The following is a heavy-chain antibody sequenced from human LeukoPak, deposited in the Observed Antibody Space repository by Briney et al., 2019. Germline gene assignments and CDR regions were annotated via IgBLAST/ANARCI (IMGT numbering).Heavy chain of an antibody. Sequence: GGSLRLSCAVSGFTFSAYSMNWVRQAPGKGLEWVSFISTSSSYIYYADSVKGRFTISRDNAKNSLYLQMNSLRAEDTAVYYCVTNFDPDVDWGQGTLVTVSS. CDR3: VTNFDPDVD. CDR2: ISTSSSYI. CDR1: GFTFSAYS. J-gene: IGHJ4*02. V-gene: IGHV3-21*01. D-gene: IGHD3-9*01.